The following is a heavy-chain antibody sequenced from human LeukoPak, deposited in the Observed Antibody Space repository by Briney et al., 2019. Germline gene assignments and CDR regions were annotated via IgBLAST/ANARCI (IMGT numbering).Heavy chain of an antibody. CDR2: IYPGDSDT. Sequence: GESLKISCKGSGYSFTSYWIGWVRQMPGKGLEWMGIIYPGDSDTRYSSSFQGQVTISADKSISTAYLQWSSLKASDTAMYYCARSPYDFWSGYYIWFDPWGQGTLVTVSS. CDR1: GYSFTSYW. CDR3: ARSPYDFWSGYYIWFDP. D-gene: IGHD3-3*01. J-gene: IGHJ5*02. V-gene: IGHV5-51*01.